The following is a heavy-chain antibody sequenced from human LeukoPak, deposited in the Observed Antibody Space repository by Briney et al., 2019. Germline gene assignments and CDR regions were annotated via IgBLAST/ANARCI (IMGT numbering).Heavy chain of an antibody. J-gene: IGHJ4*02. CDR1: GGTFSSYA. CDR2: IIPIFGSA. V-gene: IGHV1-69*13. Sequence: GASVKVSCKASGGTFSSYAISWVRQAPGQGLEWMGGIIPIFGSANYAQKFQGRVTITADESTSTAYMELSSLRSEDTAVYYCARGAKWLGSPGDYWGQGTLVTVSS. CDR3: ARGAKWLGSPGDY. D-gene: IGHD5-12*01.